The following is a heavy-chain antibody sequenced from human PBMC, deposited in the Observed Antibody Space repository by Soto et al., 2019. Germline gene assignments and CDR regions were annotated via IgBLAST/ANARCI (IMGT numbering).Heavy chain of an antibody. D-gene: IGHD3-10*02. CDR2: ILYSGTT. J-gene: IGHJ6*02. V-gene: IGHV4-59*01. Sequence: QVQLQESGPGLVKPSETLSLTCTLSGGSISNSFWGWIRQSPGKGLEWIGNILYSGTTNYNPSLKSRVTISLDTSKKQCSLNLTSMSAADTGVYFCARAIGLNYGRGTLDVWGQGTTVTVSS. CDR1: GGSISNSF. CDR3: ARAIGLNYGRGTLDV.